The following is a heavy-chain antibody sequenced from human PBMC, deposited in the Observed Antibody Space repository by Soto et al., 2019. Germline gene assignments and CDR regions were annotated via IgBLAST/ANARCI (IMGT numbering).Heavy chain of an antibody. D-gene: IGHD2-2*01. J-gene: IGHJ5*02. CDR2: IYYSGST. Sequence: SETLSLTCTVSGGSISSGGYYWSWIRQHPGKGLEWFGYIYYSGSTDYNPSLKSRVTISVDTSKNQFSLKLSSVTAADTAVYYCARDRVVPAALVGYTRFDPWGQGTLVTVSS. CDR3: ARDRVVPAALVGYTRFDP. CDR1: GGSISSGGYY. V-gene: IGHV4-31*03.